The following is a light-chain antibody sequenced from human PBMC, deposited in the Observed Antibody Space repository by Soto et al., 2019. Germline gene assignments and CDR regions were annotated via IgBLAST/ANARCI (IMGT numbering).Light chain of an antibody. CDR3: QQSYSTPWT. Sequence: DIQMTQSPSSLSTSVGDRVTITCRASQSISSYLNWYQQKPGKAPKLLIYAASSLQSGVPSRFSGSGSGTDLTLTISSLQSEDFATYYCQQSYSTPWTFGRGTKVEIK. CDR1: QSISSY. CDR2: AAS. V-gene: IGKV1-39*01. J-gene: IGKJ1*01.